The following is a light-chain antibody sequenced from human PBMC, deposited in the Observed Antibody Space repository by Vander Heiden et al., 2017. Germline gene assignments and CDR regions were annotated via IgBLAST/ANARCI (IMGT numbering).Light chain of an antibody. CDR2: ENT. V-gene: IGLV3-1*01. Sequence: SYELTQPPSVSLSPGQTATITCSGDKLGDKNVCWYQQKPGQSPGLVIYENTKRPSGIPDRFSGSNSGNTATLTISGTQAMDEADYYCQAWDSSTVFGTGTKV. CDR3: QAWDSSTV. CDR1: KLGDKN. J-gene: IGLJ1*01.